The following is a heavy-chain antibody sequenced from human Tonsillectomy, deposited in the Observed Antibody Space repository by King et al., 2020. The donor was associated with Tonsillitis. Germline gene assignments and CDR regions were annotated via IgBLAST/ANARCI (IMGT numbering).Heavy chain of an antibody. CDR2: ISYDGSNK. CDR3: ATKTAVYSNYEDDWYFDL. CDR1: GFTFSSYA. Sequence: VQLVESGGGVVQPGRSLRLSCAASGFTFSSYAMHWVRQAPGKGLEWVAVISYDGSNKYYADSVKGRFTISRDNSKNTLYLQMNSLRAEDTAVYYCATKTAVYSNYEDDWYFDLWGRGTLVTVSS. V-gene: IGHV3-30*04. J-gene: IGHJ2*01. D-gene: IGHD4-11*01.